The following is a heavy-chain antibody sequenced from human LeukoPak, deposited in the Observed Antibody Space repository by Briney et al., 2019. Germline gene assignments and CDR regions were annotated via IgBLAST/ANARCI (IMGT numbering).Heavy chain of an antibody. D-gene: IGHD3-22*01. CDR3: ARDHPRDYYYDSSGYYDAFDI. CDR1: GGTFSSYA. J-gene: IGHJ3*02. V-gene: IGHV1-69*05. Sequence: SVKVSCKASGGTFSSYAISWVRQAPGQGLEWMGGIIPIFGTANYAQKFQGRVTITTDESTGTAYMELSSLRSEDTAVYYCARDHPRDYYYDSSGYYDAFDIWGQGTMVTVSS. CDR2: IIPIFGTA.